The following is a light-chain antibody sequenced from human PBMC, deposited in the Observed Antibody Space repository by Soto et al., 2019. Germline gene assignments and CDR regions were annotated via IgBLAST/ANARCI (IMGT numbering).Light chain of an antibody. J-gene: IGKJ1*01. Sequence: EIVMTQSPATVSVSPVERATLSFRCSQSVSDKLAWYQQKPGQAPRLLIXHASDRATGIPARFSGSGSGTEFTLTISGLQSEDFAVYYCQQYNNWPLTWTFGQGTKVDIK. CDR2: HAS. V-gene: IGKV3-15*01. CDR1: QSVSDK. CDR3: QQYNNWPLTWT.